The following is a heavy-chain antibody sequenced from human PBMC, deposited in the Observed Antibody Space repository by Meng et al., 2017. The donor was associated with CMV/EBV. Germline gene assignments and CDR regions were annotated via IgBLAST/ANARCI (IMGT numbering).Heavy chain of an antibody. CDR3: ARGDSSSWYSVYYYYYYGMDV. V-gene: IGHV4-34*01. CDR1: GGSFSGYY. D-gene: IGHD6-13*01. CDR2: INHSGST. Sequence: ESLKISCAVYGGSFSGYYWSWIRQPPGKGLEWIGEINHSGSTNYNPSLKSRVTISVDTSKNQFSLKLSSMTAADTAVYYCARGDSSSWYSVYYYYYYGMDVWGQGTTVTVSS. J-gene: IGHJ6*02.